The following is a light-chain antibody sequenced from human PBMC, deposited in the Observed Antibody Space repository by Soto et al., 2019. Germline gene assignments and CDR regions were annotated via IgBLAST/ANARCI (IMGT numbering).Light chain of an antibody. CDR2: TTS. CDR3: QQYGSSPWT. V-gene: IGKV3-20*01. Sequence: DMVLTQSPGTLSLSPGERASLSCRASQSLSGYLAWYQQGPGQAPRLLISTTSNRATDIPDRFSGSGSGTDFTLTISRLEPEDFAVDYCQQYGSSPWTLGQGTKVEIK. CDR1: QSLSGY. J-gene: IGKJ1*01.